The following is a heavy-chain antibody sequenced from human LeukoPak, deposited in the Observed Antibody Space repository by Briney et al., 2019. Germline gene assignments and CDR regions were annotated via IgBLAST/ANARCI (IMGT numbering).Heavy chain of an antibody. J-gene: IGHJ5*02. CDR3: AKANNGDYAFDP. Sequence: PGRSLRLSCAASGFTFDDYAMHWVRQAPGKGLEWVSYINWNSGSKLYADSVKGRFTISRDNANSSLYLQMNSLRPEDTAFYYCAKANNGDYAFDPWGQGTLVTVSS. CDR2: INWNSGSK. D-gene: IGHD4-17*01. CDR1: GFTFDDYA. V-gene: IGHV3-9*01.